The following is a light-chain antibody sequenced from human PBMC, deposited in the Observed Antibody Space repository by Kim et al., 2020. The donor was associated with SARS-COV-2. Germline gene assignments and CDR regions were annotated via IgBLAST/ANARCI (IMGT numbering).Light chain of an antibody. Sequence: GQSVTNSCTGTSSDVGGYNYVSWYQQHPGKAPRLMIYEVSKRPSGAPDRFSGSKSANTASLTVSGLQAEDEAEYYCSSYAGSNNLVFGGGTQLTVL. V-gene: IGLV2-8*01. CDR1: SSDVGGYNY. CDR2: EVS. J-gene: IGLJ2*01. CDR3: SSYAGSNNLV.